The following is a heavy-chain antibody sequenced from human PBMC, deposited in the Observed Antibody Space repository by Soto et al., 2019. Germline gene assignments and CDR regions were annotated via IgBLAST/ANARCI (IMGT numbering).Heavy chain of an antibody. D-gene: IGHD5-18*01. Sequence: ASVKVSCKASGYTFTSYAMHWVRQAPGQRLEWIGWINAGNGNTKYSQKFQGRVTITRDTSASTAYMELSSLRSEDTAVYYCERELRPRGYSYGAPNNWFDPLVQGIRVTVCS. J-gene: IGHJ5*02. CDR2: INAGNGNT. V-gene: IGHV1-3*01. CDR3: ERELRPRGYSYGAPNNWFDP. CDR1: GYTFTSYA.